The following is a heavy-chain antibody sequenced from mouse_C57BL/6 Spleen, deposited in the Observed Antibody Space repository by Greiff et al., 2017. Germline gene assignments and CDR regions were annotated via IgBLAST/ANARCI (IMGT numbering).Heavy chain of an antibody. CDR1: GYTFTSYG. J-gene: IGHJ3*01. D-gene: IGHD2-1*01. CDR3: ARWSTMASAWFAY. CDR2: IYPRSGNT. V-gene: IGHV1-81*01. Sequence: QVQLQQSGAELARPGASVKLSCTASGYTFTSYGISWVKQRTGQGLEWIGEIYPRSGNTYYNEKFKGMATLTADKSSSTEYMELRSLTSEDSAVYFWARWSTMASAWFAYWGQGTLVTVSA.